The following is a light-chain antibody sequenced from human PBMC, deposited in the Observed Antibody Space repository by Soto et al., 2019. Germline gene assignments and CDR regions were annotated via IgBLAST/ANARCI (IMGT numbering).Light chain of an antibody. J-gene: IGLJ3*02. Sequence: QSVLTQPPSASGTPGQRVTISCSGSSSNIGSNAVNWYQQLPGTAPTLLIYSNNQRPSGVPDRFSGSKSGTSASLAVNGLQSEDGADYYCAAWDDSLNGPLFGGGTKLTVL. CDR3: AAWDDSLNGPL. CDR1: SSNIGSNA. V-gene: IGLV1-44*01. CDR2: SNN.